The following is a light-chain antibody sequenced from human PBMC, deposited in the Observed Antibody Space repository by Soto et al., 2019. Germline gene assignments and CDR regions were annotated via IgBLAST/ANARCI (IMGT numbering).Light chain of an antibody. CDR1: QSISSNF. CDR3: QQVYSLPPT. CDR2: GAS. V-gene: IGKV3-20*01. Sequence: LTQSPCSLSSSVGDRATITCRASQSISSNFLPWYQQKPGQAPKLLIYGASSMPTGIPARFSGSGSGTDFTLTISSLEPEDFATYYCQQVYSLPPTFGQGTKVDIK. J-gene: IGKJ1*01.